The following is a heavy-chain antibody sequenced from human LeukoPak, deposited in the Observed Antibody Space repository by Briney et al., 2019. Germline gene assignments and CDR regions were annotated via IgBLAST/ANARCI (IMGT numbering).Heavy chain of an antibody. J-gene: IGHJ4*02. V-gene: IGHV4-59*06. CDR1: GGSISSYY. D-gene: IGHD3-10*01. CDR3: ARDTYYYGSGSQGLDY. CDR2: IYYSGST. Sequence: SETLSLTCTVSGGSISSYYWSWIRQPPGKGLEWIRYIYYSGSTYYNPSLKSRVTISVDTSKNQFSLKLSSVTAADTAVYYCARDTYYYGSGSQGLDYWGQGTLVTVSS.